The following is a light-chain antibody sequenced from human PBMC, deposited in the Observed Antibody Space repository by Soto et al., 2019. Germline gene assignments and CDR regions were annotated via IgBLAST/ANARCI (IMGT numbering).Light chain of an antibody. V-gene: IGKV3-15*01. CDR3: QPYHNWLPYT. J-gene: IGKJ2*01. CDR1: QSVSSN. Sequence: EILMTQSPATLSVSPGERATLSCRASQSVSSNLAWYQQKPGQAPRLLIYSASSRATGIPARFSGSGSGTEFSLTISSPQSEDFAVYYCQPYHNWLPYTFGQGTKLEIK. CDR2: SAS.